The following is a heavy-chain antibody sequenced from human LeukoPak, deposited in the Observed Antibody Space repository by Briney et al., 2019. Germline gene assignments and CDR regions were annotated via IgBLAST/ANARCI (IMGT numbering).Heavy chain of an antibody. CDR1: GGSISSYY. CDR2: IYYSGST. V-gene: IGHV4-59*08. CDR3: ATQKGNDFWSGYYYYGMDV. Sequence: SETLSLTCTVSGGSISSYYWSWIRQPPGKGLEWIGYIYYSGSTNYNPSLKSRVTISVDTSKNQFSLKLSSVTAADTAVYYCATQKGNDFWSGYYYYGMDVWGQGTTVTVSS. J-gene: IGHJ6*02. D-gene: IGHD3-3*01.